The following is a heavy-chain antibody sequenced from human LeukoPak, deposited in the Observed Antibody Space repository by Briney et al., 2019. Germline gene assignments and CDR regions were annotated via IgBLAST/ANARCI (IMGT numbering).Heavy chain of an antibody. Sequence: SGPALVKPTQTLTLTCTFSGFSLSTSGMCVSWIRQPPGKALEWLALIDWDEDKYYSTSLKTRLTISKDTSKNQVVLTMTNMDPVDTATYYCARIRYNAYCGGDCYSEYWGQGTLVTVSS. CDR3: ARIRYNAYCGGDCYSEY. CDR1: GFSLSTSGMC. J-gene: IGHJ4*02. V-gene: IGHV2-70*01. CDR2: IDWDEDK. D-gene: IGHD2-21*01.